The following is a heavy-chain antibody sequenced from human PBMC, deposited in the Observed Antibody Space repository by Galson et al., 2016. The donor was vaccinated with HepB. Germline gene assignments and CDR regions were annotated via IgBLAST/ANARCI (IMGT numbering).Heavy chain of an antibody. Sequence: KVSCKASGYTFTINGLHWVRQMPGKGLEWMGIIYPGDSDTRYSPSFQGQVTISADKSISTAYLQWSSLKASDTAMYYCARQVGPGVDPWGQGTLVTVSS. CDR1: GYTFTING. V-gene: IGHV5-51*01. CDR3: ARQVGPGVDP. CDR2: IYPGDSDT. D-gene: IGHD1-26*01. J-gene: IGHJ5*02.